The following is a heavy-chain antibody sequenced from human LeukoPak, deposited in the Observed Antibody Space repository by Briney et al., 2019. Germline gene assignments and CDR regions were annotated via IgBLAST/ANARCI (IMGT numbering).Heavy chain of an antibody. Sequence: SETLSLTCTASGCFINSYYWSWIRQPAGKGLEWIARVYTSGITIYNPSLKSRITMSVDTSKNQFSLKLTSVTAADTAVHYCARHNGFDRGYYYYMDVWGKGTTVTVSS. D-gene: IGHD3-9*01. CDR1: GCFINSYY. CDR2: VYTSGIT. V-gene: IGHV4-4*07. CDR3: ARHNGFDRGYYYYMDV. J-gene: IGHJ6*03.